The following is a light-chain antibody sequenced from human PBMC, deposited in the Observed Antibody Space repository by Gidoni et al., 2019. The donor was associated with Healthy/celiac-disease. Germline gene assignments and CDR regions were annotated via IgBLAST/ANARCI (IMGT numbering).Light chain of an antibody. J-gene: IGLJ3*02. V-gene: IGLV2-11*01. Sequence: QSALTQPRSVSRSPGQPVTISCTGTSSDVGGYNYVSWYQQHPGKAPKLMIYDVSKRPSGVPDRFSGSKSGNTASLTISGLQAEDEADYYCCSYAGSYTWVFGGGTKLTVL. CDR1: SSDVGGYNY. CDR3: CSYAGSYTWV. CDR2: DVS.